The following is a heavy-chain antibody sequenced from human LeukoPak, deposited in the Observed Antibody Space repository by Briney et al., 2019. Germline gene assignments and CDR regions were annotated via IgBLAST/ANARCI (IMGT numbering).Heavy chain of an antibody. V-gene: IGHV1-2*02. CDR2: INPNSGGT. J-gene: IGHJ3*02. CDR1: GYTFTGYY. Sequence: ASVKVSCKSSGYTFTGYYMHWVRQAPGQGLEWMGWINPNSGGTNYAQKFQGRVTMTTDTSTSTAYMELRSLRSDDTAVYYCARVRYYGSGSPGAFDIWGQGTMVTVSS. CDR3: ARVRYYGSGSPGAFDI. D-gene: IGHD3-10*01.